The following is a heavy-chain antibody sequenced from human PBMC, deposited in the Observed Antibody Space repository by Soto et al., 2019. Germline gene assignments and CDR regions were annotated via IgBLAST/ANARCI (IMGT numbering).Heavy chain of an antibody. Sequence: GGSLRLSCAASGFTFSSYAMHWVRQAPGKGLEWVAVISYDGGNKYYADSVKGRFTISRDNSKNTLYLQMNSLRAEDTAVYYCARDSLGPSIVVAEFDYWGQGTLVTVS. V-gene: IGHV3-30-3*01. CDR2: ISYDGGNK. D-gene: IGHD3-22*01. CDR1: GFTFSSYA. J-gene: IGHJ4*02. CDR3: ARDSLGPSIVVAEFDY.